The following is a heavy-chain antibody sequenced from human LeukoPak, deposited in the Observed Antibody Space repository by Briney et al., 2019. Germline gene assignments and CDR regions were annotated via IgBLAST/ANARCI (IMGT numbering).Heavy chain of an antibody. V-gene: IGHV6-1*01. CDR3: ARASTVVTHRGYFDY. CDR1: GDSVSSNSAA. CDR2: TYYRSKWYD. D-gene: IGHD4-23*01. Sequence: SQTLSLTCAISGDSVSSNSAAWNWIRQSPSRGLEWLGRTYYRSKWYDDYAVSVKSRITINPDTSKNQFSLQLNSVTPEDTAVYYCARASTVVTHRGYFDYWGQGTLVTVSS. J-gene: IGHJ4*02.